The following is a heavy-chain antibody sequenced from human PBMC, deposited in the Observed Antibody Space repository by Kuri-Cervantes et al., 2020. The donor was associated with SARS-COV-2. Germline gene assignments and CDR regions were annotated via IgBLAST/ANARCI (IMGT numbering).Heavy chain of an antibody. CDR2: INHSGST. J-gene: IGHJ6*03. CDR1: GGSFSGYY. CDR3: ARHRKIYDYWGGRGFFYYYMDV. Sequence: SETLSLTCAVYGGSFSGYYWSWIRQPPGKGLEWIGEINHSGSTNYNPSLKSRVTISVDTSKNQFSLKLTSVTAADTAVYYCARHRKIYDYWGGRGFFYYYMDVWGKGTTVTVSS. V-gene: IGHV4-34*01. D-gene: IGHD3/OR15-3a*01.